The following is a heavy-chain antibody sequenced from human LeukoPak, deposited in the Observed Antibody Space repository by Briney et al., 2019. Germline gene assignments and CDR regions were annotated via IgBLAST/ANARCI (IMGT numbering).Heavy chain of an antibody. Sequence: PGGALRLSCAASGFTFSTYGLQWVRQAPGKGVEWGSFISYTSHKYYADSVKGRFTISRDNAKNSLYLQMNSLRAEDMALYYCAKDLGSSGYDAFDIWGQGTMVTVSS. CDR3: AKDLGSSGYDAFDI. CDR2: ISYTSHK. J-gene: IGHJ3*02. V-gene: IGHV3-30*02. CDR1: GFTFSTYG. D-gene: IGHD6-6*01.